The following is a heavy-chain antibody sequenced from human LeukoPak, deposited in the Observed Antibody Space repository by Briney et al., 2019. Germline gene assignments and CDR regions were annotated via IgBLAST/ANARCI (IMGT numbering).Heavy chain of an antibody. Sequence: PGGSLRLSCAGSGFTFSSSNMNWVRQAPGKGLEWVSYISGSSSPIYYADSVKGRFTISRDNAKNSLYLQMNSLRAEDTALYYCARAEGGPATAIYWGQGTLVTVSS. CDR2: ISGSSSPI. J-gene: IGHJ4*02. V-gene: IGHV3-48*04. D-gene: IGHD2-21*02. CDR3: ARAEGGPATAIY. CDR1: GFTFSSSN.